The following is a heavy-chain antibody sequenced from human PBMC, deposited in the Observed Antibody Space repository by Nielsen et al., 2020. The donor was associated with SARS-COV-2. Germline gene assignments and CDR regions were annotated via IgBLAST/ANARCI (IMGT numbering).Heavy chain of an antibody. CDR1: GFTFSRYG. CDR2: ISTSGDYI. CDR3: ARDRSGYAFDF. D-gene: IGHD5-18*01. Sequence: GESLKISCAASGFTFSRYGMHWVRQAPGKGLEWVSSISTSGDYIYYADLVQGRYAISRDNAKDSLYLQMNSLRAEDTAMYYCARDRSGYAFDFWGQGALVTVSS. V-gene: IGHV3-21*01. J-gene: IGHJ4*02.